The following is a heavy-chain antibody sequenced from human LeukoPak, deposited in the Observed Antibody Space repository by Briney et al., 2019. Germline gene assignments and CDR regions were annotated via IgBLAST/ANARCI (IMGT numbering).Heavy chain of an antibody. V-gene: IGHV3-48*03. CDR2: ISSSGSTI. CDR1: GFTFSSYE. D-gene: IGHD6-13*01. Sequence: GGSLRLSCAASGFTFSSYEMNWVRQAPGKGLEWVSYISSSGSTIYYADSVKGRFTISRDNDENTLYLQMNSLRAEDTAVYYCARVPVAAAGQGIDYWGQGTLVTVSS. J-gene: IGHJ4*02. CDR3: ARVPVAAAGQGIDY.